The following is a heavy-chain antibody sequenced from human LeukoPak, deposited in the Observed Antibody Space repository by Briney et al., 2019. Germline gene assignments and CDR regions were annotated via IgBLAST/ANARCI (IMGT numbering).Heavy chain of an antibody. V-gene: IGHV1-2*02. CDR2: INPNSGGT. D-gene: IGHD3-3*01. CDR1: GYTFTGYY. Sequence: ASVKVSXKASGYTFTGYYMHWVRQAPGQGLEWMGWINPNSGGTNYAQKFQGRVTMTRDTSISTAYMELSRLRSDDTAVYYCARYGRGPDYDFWSGYGHDAFDIWGQGTMVTVSS. J-gene: IGHJ3*02. CDR3: ARYGRGPDYDFWSGYGHDAFDI.